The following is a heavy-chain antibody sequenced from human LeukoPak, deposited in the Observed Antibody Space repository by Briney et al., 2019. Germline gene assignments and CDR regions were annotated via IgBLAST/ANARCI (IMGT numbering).Heavy chain of an antibody. Sequence: PGGSLRLSCAASGFTFSSYWMHWVRQAPGKGLVWVSRINSDGSSTSYADSVKGRFTISRDNAKNTLYLQMNSLRAEDTAVYYCARDKVTILGVVILSWFDPWGQGTLVTVSS. CDR2: INSDGSST. D-gene: IGHD3-3*01. J-gene: IGHJ5*02. V-gene: IGHV3-74*01. CDR3: ARDKVTILGVVILSWFDP. CDR1: GFTFSSYW.